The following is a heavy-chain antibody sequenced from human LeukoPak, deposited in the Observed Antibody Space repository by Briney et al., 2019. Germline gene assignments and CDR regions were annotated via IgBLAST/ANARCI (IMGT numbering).Heavy chain of an antibody. CDR1: GFIFSKFW. V-gene: IGHV3-74*01. CDR2: IYNDGSTT. Sequence: GGSLRLSCAASGFIFSKFWMHWVRQVPGKGLVWVARIYNDGSTTNYADSVKGRFTISRDNAANTLFLQMSRLRAEDTAVYYCAREKDDHGDPGPLDAWGQGDLVTVSS. D-gene: IGHD4-17*01. CDR3: AREKDDHGDPGPLDA. J-gene: IGHJ5*02.